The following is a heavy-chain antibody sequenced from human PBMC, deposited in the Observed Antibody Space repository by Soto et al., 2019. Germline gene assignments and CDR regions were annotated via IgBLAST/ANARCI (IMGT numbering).Heavy chain of an antibody. V-gene: IGHV3-23*01. CDR2: ISGSGGST. D-gene: IGHD2-15*01. Sequence: PGGSLRLSCAASGFTFSSYAMSWVHQAPGKGLEWVSAISGSGGSTYYADSVKGRFTISRDNSKNTLYLQMNSLRAEDTAVYYCAKDGVFSGYCSGGSCPRTYFDYWGQGTLVTVSS. J-gene: IGHJ4*02. CDR3: AKDGVFSGYCSGGSCPRTYFDY. CDR1: GFTFSSYA.